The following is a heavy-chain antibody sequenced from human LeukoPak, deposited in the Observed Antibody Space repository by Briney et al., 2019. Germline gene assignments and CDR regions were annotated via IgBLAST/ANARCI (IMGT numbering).Heavy chain of an antibody. CDR1: GGSISSYY. D-gene: IGHD3-22*01. CDR3: ARAPAYYYDTDY. CDR2: IYYSGST. J-gene: IGHJ4*02. Sequence: SETLSLTCTVSGGSISSYYWSWIRQHPGKGLEWIGYIYYSGSTYYNPSLKSRVTISVDTSKNQFSLKLSSVTAADTAVYYCARAPAYYYDTDYWGQGTLVTVSS. V-gene: IGHV4-59*06.